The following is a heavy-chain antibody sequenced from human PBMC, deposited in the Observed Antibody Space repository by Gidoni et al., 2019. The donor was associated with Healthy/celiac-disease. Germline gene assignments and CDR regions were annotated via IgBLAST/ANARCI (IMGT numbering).Heavy chain of an antibody. CDR1: GFTFSSYA. V-gene: IGHV3-23*01. D-gene: IGHD2-15*01. CDR2: ISGSGGST. J-gene: IGHJ4*02. Sequence: EVQLLESGGGLVQPGGSLRLSCAASGFTFSSYAMSWVRQAPGKGLEWVSAISGSGGSTYYADSVKGRFTISRDNSKNTLYLQMNSLRAEDTAVYYCAKDPRIVVVVAATRGLSYFDYWGQGTLVTVSS. CDR3: AKDPRIVVVVAATRGLSYFDY.